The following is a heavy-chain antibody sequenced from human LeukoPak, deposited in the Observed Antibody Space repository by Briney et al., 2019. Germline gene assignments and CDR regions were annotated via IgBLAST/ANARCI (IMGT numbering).Heavy chain of an antibody. D-gene: IGHD6-19*01. V-gene: IGHV3-21*01. CDR3: ARDAIAVAAPNCFDP. CDR2: ISSSSNYI. CDR1: GFTFSHYS. J-gene: IGHJ5*02. Sequence: PGGSLRLSCAASGFTFSHYSMSWVRQAPGKGLEWVSFISSSSNYIYYADSVKGRFTISRDNAKNSLYLQMNSLRAEDTAVYYCARDAIAVAAPNCFDPWGQGTLVTVSS.